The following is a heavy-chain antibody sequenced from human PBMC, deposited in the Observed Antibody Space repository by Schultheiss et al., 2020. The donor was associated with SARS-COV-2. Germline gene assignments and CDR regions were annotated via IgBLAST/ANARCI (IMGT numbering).Heavy chain of an antibody. D-gene: IGHD4-11*01. CDR3: AVVSNYGYYYYGMDV. J-gene: IGHJ6*02. CDR2: ISDDGSNK. CDR1: GFTFSSYG. V-gene: IGHV3-30*19. Sequence: GGSLRLSCAASGFTFSSYGMHWVRQAPGKGLEWVAVISDDGSNKYYADSVKGRFTISRDNSKNTLYLQMNSLRAEDTAVYYCAVVSNYGYYYYGMDVWGQGTTVTVSS.